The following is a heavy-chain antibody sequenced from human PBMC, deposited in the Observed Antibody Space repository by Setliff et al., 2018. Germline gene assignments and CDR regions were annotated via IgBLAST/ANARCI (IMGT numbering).Heavy chain of an antibody. CDR2: IIPILGIA. CDR1: GGTFSSYA. CDR3: ARDRPPYGSGSYTLFN. Sequence: SVKVSCKASGGTFSSYAISWVRQAPGQGLEWMGGIIPILGIANYAQKFQGRVTITADKSTSTAYMELSSLRSEDTAVYYCARDRPPYGSGSYTLFNWGQGTLVTVSS. J-gene: IGHJ4*02. V-gene: IGHV1-69*10. D-gene: IGHD3-10*01.